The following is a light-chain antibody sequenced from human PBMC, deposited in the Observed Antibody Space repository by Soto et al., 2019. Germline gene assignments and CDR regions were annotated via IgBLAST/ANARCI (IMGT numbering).Light chain of an antibody. J-gene: IGLJ1*01. CDR3: CSYTTSNTRQIV. CDR2: DVS. V-gene: IGLV2-14*03. CDR1: SSDVGGYNY. Sequence: QSALTQPASVSGSPGQSITISCTGTSSDVGGYNYVSWYQHHPGKAPKLMIYDVSNRPSGVSNRFSGSKSGNTASLTISRLQPEDEADYYCCSYTTSNTRQIVFGTGTKVTVL.